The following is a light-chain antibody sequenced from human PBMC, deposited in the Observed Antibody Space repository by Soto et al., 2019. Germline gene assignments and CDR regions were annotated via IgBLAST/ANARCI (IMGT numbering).Light chain of an antibody. V-gene: IGKV3-15*01. J-gene: IGKJ5*01. CDR3: QQYNSWPPIT. Sequence: EVVMMQCPATLSVSLGERATLSCRASESVSRNLAWYQQKPGQAPRLLIYDASTRATGIPDRFSGGGSGTEFTLTISSLQSEDFVVYYCQQYNSWPPITFGQGTRLEIK. CDR2: DAS. CDR1: ESVSRN.